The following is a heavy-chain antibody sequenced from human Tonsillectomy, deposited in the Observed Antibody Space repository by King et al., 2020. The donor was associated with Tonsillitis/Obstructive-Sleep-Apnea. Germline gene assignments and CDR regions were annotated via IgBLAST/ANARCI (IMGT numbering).Heavy chain of an antibody. CDR3: ARELYGDYGGVDY. J-gene: IGHJ4*02. D-gene: IGHD4-17*01. Sequence: VQLVESGGGVVQPGRSLRLSCAASGFTFSSYGMHWVRQAPGKGLEWVAVIWYDGSNKYYADSVKGRLTISRDNSKNTLYLQMNSLRAEDTAVYYCARELYGDYGGVDYWGQGTLVTVSS. CDR2: IWYDGSNK. CDR1: GFTFSSYG. V-gene: IGHV3-33*01.